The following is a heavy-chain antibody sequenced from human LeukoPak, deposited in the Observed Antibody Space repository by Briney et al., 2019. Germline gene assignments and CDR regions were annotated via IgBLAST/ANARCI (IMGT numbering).Heavy chain of an antibody. CDR1: GFTVSSNY. V-gene: IGHV3-53*01. CDR2: IYSGGST. D-gene: IGHD3-10*01. Sequence: GGSLRLSRAASGFTVSSNYMSWVRQAPGKGLEWVSVIYSGGSTYYADSVKGRFTISRDNSKNTLYLQMNSLRAEDTAVYYCARFHRRGAFDIWGQGTMVTVSS. CDR3: ARFHRRGAFDI. J-gene: IGHJ3*02.